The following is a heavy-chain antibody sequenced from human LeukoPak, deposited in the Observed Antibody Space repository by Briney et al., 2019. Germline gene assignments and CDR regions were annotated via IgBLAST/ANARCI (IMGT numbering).Heavy chain of an antibody. J-gene: IGHJ2*01. D-gene: IGHD4-17*01. CDR3: SKNPVYGDASWHFEL. CDR1: GFTFSSYG. V-gene: IGHV3-30*18. CDR2: ISYDGSNK. Sequence: PGGSLRLSCAASGFTFSSYGMHWVRQAPGRGLEWVSVISYDGSNKYYAHSVKGRFTISRDNSKNTLYLQMNNLRAEDTAVYYYSKNPVYGDASWHFELWGRGTLVTVSS.